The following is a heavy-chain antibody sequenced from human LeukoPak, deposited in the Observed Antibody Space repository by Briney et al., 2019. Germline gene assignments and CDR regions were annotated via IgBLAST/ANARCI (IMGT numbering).Heavy chain of an antibody. V-gene: IGHV4-34*01. Sequence: PSETLSLTCAVYGGSFSGYYWSWIRQPPGKGLEWIGEINHSGSTNYNPSLKSRVTISVDTSKNQFSLKLSSVTAADTAVYYCASSRDTAMVLDAYYFDYWGQGTLVTVSS. J-gene: IGHJ4*02. CDR3: ASSRDTAMVLDAYYFDY. CDR1: GGSFSGYY. D-gene: IGHD5-18*01. CDR2: INHSGST.